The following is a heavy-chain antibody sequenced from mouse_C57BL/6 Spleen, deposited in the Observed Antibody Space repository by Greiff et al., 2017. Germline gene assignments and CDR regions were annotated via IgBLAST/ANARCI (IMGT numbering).Heavy chain of an antibody. CDR1: GFSFTSYA. D-gene: IGHD1-1*01. Sequence: VKLQESGPGLVAPSQSLSITCTVSGFSFTSYAISWVRQPPGKGLEWLGVIWTGGGTNYNSAHKSRLSISKDNSKSQVFLNMNRLQTDDTARYYCARDRRDYYASYSLDYWGQGTTLTVSS. CDR3: ARDRRDYYASYSLDY. V-gene: IGHV2-9-1*01. CDR2: IWTGGGT. J-gene: IGHJ2*01.